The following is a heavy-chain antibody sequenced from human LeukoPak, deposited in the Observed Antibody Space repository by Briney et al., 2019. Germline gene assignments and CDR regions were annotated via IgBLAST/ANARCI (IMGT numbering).Heavy chain of an antibody. V-gene: IGHV1-3*01. D-gene: IGHD3-10*01. CDR1: GYTFTSYA. J-gene: IGHJ4*02. Sequence: GASVKVSCKASGYTFTSYAMHWVRQAPGQRLEWMGWINAGNGNTKYSQKLQGRVTITRDTSASTAYMELSSLRSEDTAVYYCARGPLWFGEFLDYWGQGTLVTVSS. CDR2: INAGNGNT. CDR3: ARGPLWFGEFLDY.